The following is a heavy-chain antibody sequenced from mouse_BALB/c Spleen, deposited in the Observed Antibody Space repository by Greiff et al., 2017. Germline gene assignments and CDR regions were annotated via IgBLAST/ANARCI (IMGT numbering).Heavy chain of an antibody. V-gene: IGHV5-6*01. CDR3: ARQEDIYYGYFDY. CDR1: GFTFSSYG. CDR2: ISSGGSYT. Sequence: EVQLVESGGDLVKPGGSLKLSCAASGFTFSSYGMSWVRQTPDKRLEWVATISSGGSYTYYPDSVKGRFTISRDNAKNTLYLQMSSLKSEDTAMYYCARQEDIYYGYFDYWGQGTTLTVSS. D-gene: IGHD1-1*01. J-gene: IGHJ2*01.